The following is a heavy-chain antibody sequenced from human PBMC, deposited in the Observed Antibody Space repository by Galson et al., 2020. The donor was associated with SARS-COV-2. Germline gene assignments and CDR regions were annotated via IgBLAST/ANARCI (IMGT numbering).Heavy chain of an antibody. Sequence: GESLKISCKGSGYSFTSYWISWVRQMPGKGLEWMGRIDPSDSYTNYSPSFQGHVTISADKSISTAYLQWSSLKASDTAMYYCARSSKGSSGYTMAGAFDIWGQGTMVTVSS. V-gene: IGHV5-10-1*01. CDR1: GYSFTSYW. D-gene: IGHD3-22*01. CDR3: ARSSKGSSGYTMAGAFDI. J-gene: IGHJ3*02. CDR2: IDPSDSYT.